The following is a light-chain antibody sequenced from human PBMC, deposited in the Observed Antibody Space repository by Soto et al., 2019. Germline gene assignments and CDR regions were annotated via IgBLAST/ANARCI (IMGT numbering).Light chain of an antibody. J-gene: IGKJ4*01. CDR3: QQYDALPLT. CDR2: WAS. CDR1: QSVLYTPNNKNY. V-gene: IGKV4-1*01. Sequence: DIVMTQSPDSLAVSLGERATINCKSSQSVLYTPNNKNYLAWYQQKPGQPPKLLIYWASTRESGVPDRFSGSGSGTDFTLTISSLQAEDVAVYYCQQYDALPLTFGGGNKVEIK.